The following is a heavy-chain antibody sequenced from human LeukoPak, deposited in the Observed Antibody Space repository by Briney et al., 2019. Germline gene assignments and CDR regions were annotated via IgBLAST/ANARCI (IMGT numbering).Heavy chain of an antibody. CDR1: GFTFNKFA. D-gene: IGHD2-15*01. V-gene: IGHV3-30-3*01. CDR2: ISHDGSDK. J-gene: IGHJ4*02. Sequence: PGGSLRLSCAASGFTFNKFAMHWVRQAPGKGLEWVAVISHDGSDKYYADSVKGRFTISRDNSKITLYLQINSLRAEDTAVYYCARLETRGSAQAGGDYWGQGTLVPVSS. CDR3: ARLETRGSAQAGGDY.